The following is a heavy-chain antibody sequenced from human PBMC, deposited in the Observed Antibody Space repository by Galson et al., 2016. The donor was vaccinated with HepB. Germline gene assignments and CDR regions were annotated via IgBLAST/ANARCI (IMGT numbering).Heavy chain of an antibody. J-gene: IGHJ3*02. CDR2: TSYSRDT. CDR3: VATKFETAGTAHFDI. CDR1: GDSIRTHY. Sequence: SETLSLTCTVSGDSIRTHYWTWIRLPPGKRLEWMGFTSYSRDTKYNPSLKSRVTMSVDAAHNQVSLTLSSVTAADTAMYYCVATKFETAGTAHFDIWGPGAMVAVAS. V-gene: IGHV4-59*08. D-gene: IGHD1-1*01.